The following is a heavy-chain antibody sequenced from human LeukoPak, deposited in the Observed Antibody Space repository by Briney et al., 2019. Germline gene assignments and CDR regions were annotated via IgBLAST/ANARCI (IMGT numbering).Heavy chain of an antibody. CDR2: IYHSGST. V-gene: IGHV4-38-2*02. CDR1: GYSITSGYY. D-gene: IGHD2-15*01. CDR3: ARDPNLGYDNSKAAHDTFDI. J-gene: IGHJ3*02. Sequence: SETLSLTCTVSGYSITSGYYWGWIRQPPGKGLEWIGSIYHSGSTFYNPSLKSRVTISVDPSKNQFSLKLRSVIVADTAVYYCARDPNLGYDNSKAAHDTFDIWGQGTLVTVSS.